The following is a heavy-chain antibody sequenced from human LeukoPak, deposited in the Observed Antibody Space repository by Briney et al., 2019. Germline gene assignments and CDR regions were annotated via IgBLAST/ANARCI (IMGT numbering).Heavy chain of an antibody. CDR1: GYTFTSYY. Sequence: ASVKVSFTASGYTFTSYYMHWVRQAPGQGLEWMGIINPSGGSTSYAQKFQGRVTMTRDTSTSTVYMELSSLRSEDTAVYYCARVGGLYCGGDCYRFDYWGQGTLVTVSS. D-gene: IGHD2-21*02. V-gene: IGHV1-46*01. CDR2: INPSGGST. CDR3: ARVGGLYCGGDCYRFDY. J-gene: IGHJ4*02.